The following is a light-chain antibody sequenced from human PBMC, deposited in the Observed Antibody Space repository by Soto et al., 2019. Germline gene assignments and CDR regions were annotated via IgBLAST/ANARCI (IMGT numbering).Light chain of an antibody. Sequence: DIQMTQSPSFLSASVGDRVTITCRASQAISNYLNWYQQKPGKAPNLLIFGAKTLQSGVPSRFSGSGYGTEFPLTLTPLQPEEVGIYLCQQGQATPLTFGQGTRLDI. CDR2: GAK. V-gene: IGKV1-39*01. CDR1: QAISNY. CDR3: QQGQATPLT. J-gene: IGKJ5*01.